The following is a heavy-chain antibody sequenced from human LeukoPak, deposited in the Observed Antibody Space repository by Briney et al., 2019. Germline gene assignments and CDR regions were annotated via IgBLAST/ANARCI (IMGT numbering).Heavy chain of an antibody. V-gene: IGHV4-4*02. CDR1: GGSISSSNW. Sequence: PSGTLSLTCAVSGGSISSSNWWSWVRQPPEKGLEWIGSIYYSGNTYYNPSLKSRVTISVDTSKNQFSLKLSSVTAADTAVYYCARHRSGGYSYGVLDYWGQGTLVTVSS. J-gene: IGHJ4*02. CDR2: IYYSGNT. D-gene: IGHD5-18*01. CDR3: ARHRSGGYSYGVLDY.